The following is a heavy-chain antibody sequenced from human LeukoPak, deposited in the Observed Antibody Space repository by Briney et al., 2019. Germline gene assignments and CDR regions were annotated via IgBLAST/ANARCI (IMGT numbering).Heavy chain of an antibody. V-gene: IGHV3-30*04. CDR2: ISYDGTYA. D-gene: IGHD3-10*01. CDR1: GLTFSSLA. CDR3: ARDWVAGVPFDAFDI. Sequence: PGGSLRLSCVASGLTFSSLAMDWVRQAPGKGLEWVGDISYDGTYASYAGSVRGRFTISRDNSKNTLYLHMNSLTAEDTALYYCARDWVAGVPFDAFDIWGQGTMVSVSS. J-gene: IGHJ3*02.